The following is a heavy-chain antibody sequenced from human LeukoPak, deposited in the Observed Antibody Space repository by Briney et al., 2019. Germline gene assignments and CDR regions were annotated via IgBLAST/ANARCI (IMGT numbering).Heavy chain of an antibody. J-gene: IGHJ4*02. CDR2: IYYSGST. D-gene: IGHD3-10*01. CDR3: ARAIWFGELGEIDY. CDR1: GGSISSYY. Sequence: SETLSLTCTVSGGSISSYYWSWIRQPPGKGLEWIGYIYYSGSTNYNPSLKSRVTISVDTSKNQFSLKLRSVTAEDTAVYYCARAIWFGELGEIDYWGQGTLVTVSS. V-gene: IGHV4-59*01.